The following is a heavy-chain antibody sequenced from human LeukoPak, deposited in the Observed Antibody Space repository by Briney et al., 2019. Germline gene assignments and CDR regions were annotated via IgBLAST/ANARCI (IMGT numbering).Heavy chain of an antibody. J-gene: IGHJ5*02. V-gene: IGHV4-4*07. CDR1: GGSLSSYY. Sequence: PSETLSLTSTVSGGSLSSYYWSWIRRPAGKGLEWIGRIYTSGSTNYNASLKSRVTMSVDTSKNQFALKLSSVTAADTAVYYCARGSVGSSSPWFDPWGQGTLVTVSS. CDR3: ARGSVGSSSPWFDP. D-gene: IGHD6-13*01. CDR2: IYTSGST.